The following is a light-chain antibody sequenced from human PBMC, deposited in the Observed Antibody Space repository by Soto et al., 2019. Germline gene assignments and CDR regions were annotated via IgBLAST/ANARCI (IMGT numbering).Light chain of an antibody. Sequence: EIVLTQSPATLSLSPGERAALSCGASQSVNNDFLAWYQQKPGQAPRLLIYAASTRASGVPARFSGSASGTDFTLTISRLETEDFAVYYCQQYGDSPYTFGHGTKLQIK. CDR1: QSVNNDF. V-gene: IGKV3-20*01. CDR2: AAS. CDR3: QQYGDSPYT. J-gene: IGKJ2*01.